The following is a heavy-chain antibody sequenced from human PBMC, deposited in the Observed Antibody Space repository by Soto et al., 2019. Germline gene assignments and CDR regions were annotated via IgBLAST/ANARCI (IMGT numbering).Heavy chain of an antibody. CDR2: ISYSGIA. CDR1: GDSISSGGHY. J-gene: IGHJ3*02. V-gene: IGHV4-31*03. CDR3: ARRYGSFFDI. Sequence: SETLSLTCTVSGDSISSGGHYWSWIRQHPGKGPEWIGYISYSGIAYYNPSLESRVTISVDTSKNQFSLNLSSVTAADTAVYYCARRYGSFFDIWGQGTMVT. D-gene: IGHD3-10*01.